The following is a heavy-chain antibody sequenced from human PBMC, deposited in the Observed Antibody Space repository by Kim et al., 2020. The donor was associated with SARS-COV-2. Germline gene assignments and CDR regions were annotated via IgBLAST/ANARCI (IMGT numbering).Heavy chain of an antibody. Sequence: YANTVKGRFTISSDIAKSTLYLQMNSLKAEDTAVYYCASVYWPAGQHLDYWGQGTLVTVSS. J-gene: IGHJ4*02. V-gene: IGHV3-74*01. D-gene: IGHD6-13*01. CDR3: ASVYWPAGQHLDY.